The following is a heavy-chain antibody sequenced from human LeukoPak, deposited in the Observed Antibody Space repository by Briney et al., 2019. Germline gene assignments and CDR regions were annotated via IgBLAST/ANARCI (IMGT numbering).Heavy chain of an antibody. CDR3: SRDFYDTSTYYYVDAFDI. CDR1: GDSIGSYS. J-gene: IGHJ3*02. D-gene: IGHD3-22*01. V-gene: IGHV4-59*01. CDR2: IYYSGNT. Sequence: SETLSLTCTVSGDSIGSYSWNWIRQPPGKGLEWIGYIYYSGNTNYNPSLKSRVTISVDTSKNKFSLKLSSVTPADTAGYYCSRDFYDTSTYYYVDAFDIWGQGTMVTVSS.